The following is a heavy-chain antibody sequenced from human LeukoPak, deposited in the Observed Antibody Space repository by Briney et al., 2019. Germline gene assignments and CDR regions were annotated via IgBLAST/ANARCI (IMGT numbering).Heavy chain of an antibody. Sequence: PSETLSLTCTVSGGSISSYYWSWIRQPPGKGLEWIGYIYYSGSTNHNPSLKSRVTISVDTSKNQFSLKLSSVTAADTAVYYCARLGRRAGSGAFDIWGQGTMVTVSS. V-gene: IGHV4-59*01. CDR3: ARLGRRAGSGAFDI. J-gene: IGHJ3*02. D-gene: IGHD6-19*01. CDR1: GGSISSYY. CDR2: IYYSGST.